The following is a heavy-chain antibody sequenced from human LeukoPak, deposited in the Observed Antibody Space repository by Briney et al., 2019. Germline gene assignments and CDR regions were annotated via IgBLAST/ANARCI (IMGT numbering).Heavy chain of an antibody. CDR3: ARAAQQHIDY. CDR2: ISGSGSST. Sequence: GGSLRLSCSASGFTFTTYAMSWVRQAPGKGLEWVSAISGSGSSTYYADSVKGRFTISRDNSKNTLFLQMNSLRAEDTAVYYCARAAQQHIDYWGQGTLVTVSS. V-gene: IGHV3-23*01. D-gene: IGHD6-13*01. CDR1: GFTFTTYA. J-gene: IGHJ4*02.